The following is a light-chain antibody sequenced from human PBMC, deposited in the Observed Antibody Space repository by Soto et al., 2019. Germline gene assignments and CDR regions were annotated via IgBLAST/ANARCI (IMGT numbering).Light chain of an antibody. CDR1: QSVSSN. V-gene: IGKV3-15*01. Sequence: EIVMTQSPATLSVSPGERATLSCRASQSVSSNLAWYQQKPGQAPRLLIYGPSTRATGIPARFSGSGSGTKFTLTISSLQSEDFAVYYCQQYNNWPPGTFGQGTKV. CDR2: GPS. CDR3: QQYNNWPPGT. J-gene: IGKJ1*01.